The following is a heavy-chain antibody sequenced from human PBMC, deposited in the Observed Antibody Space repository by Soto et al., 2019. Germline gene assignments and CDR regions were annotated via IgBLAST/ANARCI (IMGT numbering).Heavy chain of an antibody. CDR2: IYHSGST. CDR3: ARGGPNSLTSSGYYSWWFDP. Sequence: SETLSLTCAVSGGSISSGGYSWSWIRQPPGKGLEWIGYIYHSGSTYYNPPLKSRVTISVDTSKNQFSLKLSSVTAADTAVYYCARGGPNSLTSSGYYSWWFDPWGQGTLVTVSS. D-gene: IGHD3-22*01. J-gene: IGHJ5*02. CDR1: GGSISSGGYS. V-gene: IGHV4-30-2*01.